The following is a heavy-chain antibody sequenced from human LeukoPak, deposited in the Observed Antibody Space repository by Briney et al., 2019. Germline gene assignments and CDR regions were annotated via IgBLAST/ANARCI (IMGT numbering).Heavy chain of an antibody. Sequence: SETLSLTCTVSGGTISSYYWSWIRQPPGKGLEWIGYIYYSGSTNYNPSLKSRVTISVDTSKNQFSLKLSSVTAADTAVYYCARRRGKYYYGSGTTFQWSYGMDVWGQGTTVTVSS. V-gene: IGHV4-59*08. J-gene: IGHJ6*02. CDR3: ARRRGKYYYGSGTTFQWSYGMDV. D-gene: IGHD3-10*01. CDR1: GGTISSYY. CDR2: IYYSGST.